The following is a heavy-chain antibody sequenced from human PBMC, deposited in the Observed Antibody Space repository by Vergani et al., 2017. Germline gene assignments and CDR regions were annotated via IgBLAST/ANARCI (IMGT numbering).Heavy chain of an antibody. CDR2: INPNSGGT. CDR3: AKIAYPGIAAAGSHYYYYYGMDV. D-gene: IGHD6-13*01. V-gene: IGHV1-2*02. CDR1: GYTFTGYY. J-gene: IGHJ6*02. Sequence: QVQLVQSGAEVKKPGASVKVSCKASGYTFTGYYMHWVRQAPGQGLEWMGWINPNSGGTNYAQKFQGRVTMTRDTSFSTAYMELSRLRSDDTAVYYCAKIAYPGIAAAGSHYYYYYGMDVWGQGTTVTVSS.